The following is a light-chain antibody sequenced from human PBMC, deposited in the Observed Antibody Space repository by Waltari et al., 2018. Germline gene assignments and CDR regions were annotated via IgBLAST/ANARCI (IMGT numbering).Light chain of an antibody. CDR1: SSNIAING. Sequence: QSVLTQPASASGTPGQRVTISCSGSSSNIAINGVNWYQQIPGTAPKLLIYNNAPRPSVVPDRFSGSKSGTSASLAISGLQSEDEADYYCATWDDNLKGLFGGGTKLTVL. V-gene: IGLV1-44*01. CDR2: NNA. CDR3: ATWDDNLKGL. J-gene: IGLJ3*02.